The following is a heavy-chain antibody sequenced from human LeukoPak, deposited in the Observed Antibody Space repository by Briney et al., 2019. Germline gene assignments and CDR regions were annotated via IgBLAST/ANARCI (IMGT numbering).Heavy chain of an antibody. CDR1: GGSISSYY. J-gene: IGHJ3*02. V-gene: IGHV4-59*01. D-gene: IGHD2-2*02. CDR3: AREGLGYCSSTSCYTWEVFDI. CDR2: IYYSGST. Sequence: PSETLSLTCTVSGGSISSYYWSWIRQPPGKGLEWIGYIYYSGSTNYNPSLESRVTISVDTSKNQFSLKLSSVTAADTAVYYCAREGLGYCSSTSCYTWEVFDIWAKGQWSPSLQ.